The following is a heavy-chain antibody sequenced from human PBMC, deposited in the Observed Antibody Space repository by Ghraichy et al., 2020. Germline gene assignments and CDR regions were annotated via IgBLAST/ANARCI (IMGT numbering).Heavy chain of an antibody. CDR3: ARANWGLGDAFDI. CDR1: GGSISSYY. J-gene: IGHJ3*02. Sequence: SETLSLTCTVSGGSISSYYWSWIRQPPGKGLEWIGYIYYSGSTNYNPSLKSRVTISVDTSKNQFSLKLSSVTAADTAVYYCARANWGLGDAFDIWGQGTMVTVSS. V-gene: IGHV4-59*01. CDR2: IYYSGST. D-gene: IGHD7-27*01.